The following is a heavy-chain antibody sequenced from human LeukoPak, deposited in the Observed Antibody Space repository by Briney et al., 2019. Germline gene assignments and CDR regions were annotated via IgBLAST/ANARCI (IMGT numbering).Heavy chain of an antibody. CDR1: GGSISSYY. CDR2: IYYSGST. Sequence: SETLSLTCTVSGGSISSYYWSWIRQPPGKGLEWIGYIYYSGSTNYNPSLKSRVTISVDTSKNQFSLKLSSVTAADTAVYYCARDRIGATTPGKFDPWGQGTPVTVSS. D-gene: IGHD1-26*01. J-gene: IGHJ5*02. V-gene: IGHV4-59*01. CDR3: ARDRIGATTPGKFDP.